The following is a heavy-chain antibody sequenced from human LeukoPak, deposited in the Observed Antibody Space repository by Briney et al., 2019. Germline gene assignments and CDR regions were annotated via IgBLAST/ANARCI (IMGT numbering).Heavy chain of an antibody. CDR1: GGSFSGYY. CDR2: INHSGST. V-gene: IGHV4-34*01. CDR3: AGIKRAIGAFDI. J-gene: IGHJ3*02. Sequence: SETLSLTCAVYGGSFSGYYWNWIRQPPGKGLEWIGEINHSGSTNYNPSLKSRVTISVDRSKNQFSLKLSSVTAADTAVYYCAGIKRAIGAFDIWGQGTMVTVSS. D-gene: IGHD3-10*01.